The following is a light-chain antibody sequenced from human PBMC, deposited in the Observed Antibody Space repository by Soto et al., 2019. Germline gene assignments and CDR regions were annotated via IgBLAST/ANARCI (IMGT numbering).Light chain of an antibody. V-gene: IGKV3-20*01. Sequence: EIVLTQSPGTLSLSPGERATLSCRASQSVSSKYLAWYQQKPGQAPRLLMYGASGRATGISDGFRGSGSGTGFTLTISRLQPEDFAVYYCQQYGSSWTFGRGTKVEIK. CDR2: GAS. J-gene: IGKJ1*01. CDR3: QQYGSSWT. CDR1: QSVSSKY.